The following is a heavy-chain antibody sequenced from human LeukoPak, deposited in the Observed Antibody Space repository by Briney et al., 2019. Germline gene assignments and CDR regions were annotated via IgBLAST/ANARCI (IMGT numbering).Heavy chain of an antibody. V-gene: IGHV3-21*01. CDR1: GFTFSSYS. CDR3: ARGENNYGYYYFDY. J-gene: IGHJ4*02. CDR2: ISSSSSYI. Sequence: NPGGSLRLSCAASGFTFSSYSMNWVRQAPGKGLEWVSSISSSSSYIYHADSVKGRFTISRDNAKNSLYLQMNSLRAEDTAVYYCARGENNYGYYYFDYWGQGTLVTVSS. D-gene: IGHD5-18*01.